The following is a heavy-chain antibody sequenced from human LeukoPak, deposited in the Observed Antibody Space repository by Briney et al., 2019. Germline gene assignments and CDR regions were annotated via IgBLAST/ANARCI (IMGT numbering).Heavy chain of an antibody. D-gene: IGHD3-22*01. CDR2: ISSSSSYI. V-gene: IGHV3-21*01. Sequence: PGGSLRLSCAASGFTFSSYSMNWVRQAPGKGLEWVSSISSSSSYIYYADSVKGRFTISRDNAKNSLYLQMDSLRVEDTALYYCARDPTWDYYDHSDYNGWGQGTLVTVSS. CDR1: GFTFSSYS. J-gene: IGHJ4*02. CDR3: ARDPTWDYYDHSDYNG.